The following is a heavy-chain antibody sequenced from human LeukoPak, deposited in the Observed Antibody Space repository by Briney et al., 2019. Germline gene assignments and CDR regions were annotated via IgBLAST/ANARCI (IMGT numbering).Heavy chain of an antibody. CDR1: GFTFDDYA. CDR3: AKDSMVAELDY. V-gene: IGHV3-9*01. D-gene: IGHD2-8*01. J-gene: IGHJ4*02. Sequence: GGSLRLSCAASGFTFDDYAMHWVRQAPGKGLEWVSGISWNSGSIGYADSVKGRFTISRDNAKNSLYLQMNSLRTEDTALYYCAKDSMVAELDYWGQGTLVTVSS. CDR2: ISWNSGSI.